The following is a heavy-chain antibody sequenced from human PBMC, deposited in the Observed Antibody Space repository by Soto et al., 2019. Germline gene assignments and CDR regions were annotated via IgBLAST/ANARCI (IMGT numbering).Heavy chain of an antibody. D-gene: IGHD2-21*01. Sequence: QVQLVESGGSVVQPGRSLRLSCAASGITFNSYGIHWVRQAPGKGLEWVALISNDGSDTYYADPVRGRFTISRDNSKNTLYLQMNSLRAEDTAVYYRAGGDCGSNCFYFAFWGQGTLVTVSS. CDR1: GITFNSYG. CDR2: ISNDGSDT. J-gene: IGHJ4*02. V-gene: IGHV3-30*03. CDR3: AGGDCGSNCFYFAF.